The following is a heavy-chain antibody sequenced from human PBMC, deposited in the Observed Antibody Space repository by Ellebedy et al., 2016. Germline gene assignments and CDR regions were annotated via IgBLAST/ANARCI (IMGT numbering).Heavy chain of an antibody. D-gene: IGHD5-18*01. CDR1: GFTFSNAW. V-gene: IGHV3-15*01. CDR2: ITSKTVGGSA. Sequence: GESLKISCAASGFTFSNAWMTWVRQAPGKGLQWVGRITSKTVGGSADYSAPVKGRFTISRDDPKTTPYLQMNSLQTEDTAVYFCTTIYRYNYDSVWGQGTLVTVSS. J-gene: IGHJ4*02. CDR3: TTIYRYNYDSV.